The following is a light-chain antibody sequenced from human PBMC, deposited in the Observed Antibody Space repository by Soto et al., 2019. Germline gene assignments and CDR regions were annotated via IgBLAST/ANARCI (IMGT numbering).Light chain of an antibody. V-gene: IGLV8-61*01. CDR1: SGSVSTGYY. Sequence: QTVVTQEPSFSVSPGGTVTLTCDLSSGSVSTGYYPSWYQQTPGQAPRTLIYSTDTRSSGVPDRFSGSILGNKAALTITGAQADDESDYYCVLYMGSGISVFGGGTKLTVL. CDR2: STD. CDR3: VLYMGSGISV. J-gene: IGLJ2*01.